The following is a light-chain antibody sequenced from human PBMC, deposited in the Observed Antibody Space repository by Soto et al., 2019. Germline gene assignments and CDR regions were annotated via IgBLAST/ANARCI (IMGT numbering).Light chain of an antibody. V-gene: IGLV1-47*02. CDR1: SSNIGSNY. CDR2: TNN. CDR3: ASWHAGLRARV. J-gene: IGLJ3*02. Sequence: QAVVTQPPSASGTPGQRVTISCSGSSSNIGSNYVYWYQQLPGTAPKLLIYTNNQRPSGVPDRFSGSKSGTSASLAMRGLRCEVDADYHCASWHAGLRARVFGGGTKLTFL.